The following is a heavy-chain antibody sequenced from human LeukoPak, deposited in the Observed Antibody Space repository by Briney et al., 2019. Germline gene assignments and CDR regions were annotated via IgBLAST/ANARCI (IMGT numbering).Heavy chain of an antibody. Sequence: ASVEVSCKASGGTFSSYAISWVRQAPGQGLEWMGRIIPILGIANYAQKFQGRVTITADKSTSTAYMELSSLRSEDTAVYYCARDPGKYSYGHFDYWGQGTLVTVSS. V-gene: IGHV1-69*04. D-gene: IGHD5-18*01. CDR2: IIPILGIA. J-gene: IGHJ4*02. CDR1: GGTFSSYA. CDR3: ARDPGKYSYGHFDY.